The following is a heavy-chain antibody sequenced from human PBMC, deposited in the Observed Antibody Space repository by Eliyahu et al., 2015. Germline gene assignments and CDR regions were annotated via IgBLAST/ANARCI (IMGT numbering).Heavy chain of an antibody. CDR2: ISHDGSNK. D-gene: IGHD4-17*01. CDR3: ARDLRSLDYGEAFDI. CDR1: GFTFSSYA. Sequence: QPGRSLRLSCAASGFTFSSYAMHWVRQAPGKGLEWVAVISHDGSNKYYADSVKGRFTISRDNSKNTLYLQMNSLRAEDTAVYYCARDLRSLDYGEAFDIWGQGTMVTVSS. V-gene: IGHV3-30-3*01. J-gene: IGHJ3*02.